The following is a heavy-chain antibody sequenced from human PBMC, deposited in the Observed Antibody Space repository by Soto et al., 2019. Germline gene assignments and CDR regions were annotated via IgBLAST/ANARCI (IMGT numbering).Heavy chain of an antibody. CDR3: ARASYRRAKNYYYGMDV. CDR1: GYTFTSYD. D-gene: IGHD3-16*02. CDR2: MNPNSGNT. Sequence: ASVKVSCKASGYTFTSYDINWVRQATGQGLEWMGWMNPNSGNTGYAQKFQGRVTMTRNTSISTAYMELSSLRSEDTAVYYCARASYRRAKNYYYGMDVWGQGTTVTVSS. J-gene: IGHJ6*02. V-gene: IGHV1-8*01.